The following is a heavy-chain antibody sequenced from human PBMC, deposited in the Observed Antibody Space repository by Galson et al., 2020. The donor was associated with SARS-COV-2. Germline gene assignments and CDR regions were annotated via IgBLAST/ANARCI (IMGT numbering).Heavy chain of an antibody. V-gene: IGHV3-23*01. CDR2: IIGSGVGP. D-gene: IGHD3-10*01. CDR3: AKDLEGYGSGVYLRFFDY. CDR1: GFTLSSYA. Sequence: GESLKIHCVASGFTLSSYAMGWVRQAPGKGLEWVSDIIGSGVGPGHAGSVKGRFTISRDNSKNTLYLQMNSLRAEDTALYYCAKDLEGYGSGVYLRFFDYWGQGTLVTVSS. J-gene: IGHJ4*02.